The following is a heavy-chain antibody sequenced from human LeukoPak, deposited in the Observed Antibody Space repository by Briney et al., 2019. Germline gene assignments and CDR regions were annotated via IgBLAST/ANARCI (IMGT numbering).Heavy chain of an antibody. CDR2: IYYSGST. Sequence: SETLSLTCTVSGGSISGYYWSWIRQPPGKGLEWIGYIYYSGSTNYNPSLKSRVTISVDTSKNQFSLKLSSVTAADTAVYYCARDRSEFDYWGQGTLATVSS. CDR1: GGSISGYY. J-gene: IGHJ4*02. CDR3: ARDRSEFDY. V-gene: IGHV4-59*01.